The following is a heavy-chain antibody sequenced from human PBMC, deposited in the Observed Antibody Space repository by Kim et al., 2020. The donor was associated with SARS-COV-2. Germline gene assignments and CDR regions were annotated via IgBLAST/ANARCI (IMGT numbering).Heavy chain of an antibody. D-gene: IGHD1-1*01. CDR2: ISASVGST. J-gene: IGHJ6*02. Sequence: GGSLRLSCAASGFTFSSYAMSWVRQAPGKGLEWVSAISASVGSTYYADSVTGRFTISRDNSKNTLYLQMNSLRAEDTAVYYCAKEVDWIVGYYGMDVWGQGTTVTVSS. V-gene: IGHV3-23*01. CDR3: AKEVDWIVGYYGMDV. CDR1: GFTFSSYA.